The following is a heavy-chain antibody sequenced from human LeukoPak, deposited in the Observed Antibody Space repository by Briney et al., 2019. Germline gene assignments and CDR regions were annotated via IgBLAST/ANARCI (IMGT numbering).Heavy chain of an antibody. V-gene: IGHV4-39*01. CDR1: GGSISSSSYY. CDR2: IYYSGST. Sequence: SETLSLTCTVSGGSISSSSYYWGWIRQPPGKGLEWIGSIYYSGSTYYNPSLKSRVTISVDTSKNQFSLKLSSVTAADTAVYYCARSFAGSGRWFDPWGQGTLVTVSS. J-gene: IGHJ5*02. CDR3: ARSFAGSGRWFDP. D-gene: IGHD2-15*01.